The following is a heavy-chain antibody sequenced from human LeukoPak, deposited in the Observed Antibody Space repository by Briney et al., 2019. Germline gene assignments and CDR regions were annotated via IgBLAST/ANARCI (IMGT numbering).Heavy chain of an antibody. D-gene: IGHD2-21*02. Sequence: ASVKVSCKASGYTFTSYYMHWVRQAPGQGLEWMGIINPSGGSTSYAQKFQGRVTMTRDTSTSTVYMELSSLRSEDAAVYYCARDLGLADGGDRRYAFDIWGQGTMVTDSS. V-gene: IGHV1-46*01. CDR3: ARDLGLADGGDRRYAFDI. CDR2: INPSGGST. CDR1: GYTFTSYY. J-gene: IGHJ3*02.